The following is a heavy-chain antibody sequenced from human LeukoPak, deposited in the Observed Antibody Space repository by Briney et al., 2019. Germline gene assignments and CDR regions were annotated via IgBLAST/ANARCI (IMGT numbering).Heavy chain of an antibody. V-gene: IGHV3-23*01. J-gene: IGHJ3*02. CDR3: ARGLVVGTPTPPKGRPFDI. Sequence: GGSLRLSCAASGFTFSSYGMSWVRQAPGKGLEWVSGISGSGASTYYADSVKGRFTISRDNSKNTLHLQVNSLRAEDTAVYYCARGLVVGTPTPPKGRPFDIWGQGTMVTVSS. CDR2: ISGSGAST. CDR1: GFTFSSYG. D-gene: IGHD2-15*01.